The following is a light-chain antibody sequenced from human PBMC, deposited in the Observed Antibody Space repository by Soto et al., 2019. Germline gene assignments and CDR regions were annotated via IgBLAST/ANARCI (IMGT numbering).Light chain of an antibody. CDR3: QQYNSYWT. V-gene: IGKV1-5*01. CDR1: QSISSW. Sequence: DIQMTQSPSTLSASAGDRVTITCRASQSISSWLAWYQQKPGKAPKLLIYDASSLESGVPSRFSGSGSGTEFTLTISSLQPDDFATYYCQQYNSYWTFGQGTKG. J-gene: IGKJ1*01. CDR2: DAS.